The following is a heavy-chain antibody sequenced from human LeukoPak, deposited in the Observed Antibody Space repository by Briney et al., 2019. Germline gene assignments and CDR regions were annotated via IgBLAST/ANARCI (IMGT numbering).Heavy chain of an antibody. CDR2: INHSGST. Sequence: SQTLSLTCTVSGGSISSGGYYWSWIRQPPGKGLEWIGEINHSGSTNYNPSLKSRVTISVDTSKNQFSLKLSSVTAADTAVYYCARGGGSTPYYFDYWGQGTLVTVSS. J-gene: IGHJ4*02. CDR1: GGSISSGGYY. CDR3: ARGGGSTPYYFDY. D-gene: IGHD2-2*01. V-gene: IGHV4-30-2*01.